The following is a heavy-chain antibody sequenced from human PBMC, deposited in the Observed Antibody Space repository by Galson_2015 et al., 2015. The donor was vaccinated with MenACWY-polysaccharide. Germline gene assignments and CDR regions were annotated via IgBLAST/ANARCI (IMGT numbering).Heavy chain of an antibody. V-gene: IGHV3-30-3*01. J-gene: IGHJ4*02. CDR3: AREGGSGHSLDY. CDR1: GFIFSNYA. D-gene: IGHD3-22*01. Sequence: LRLSCAASGFIFSNYAMHWVRQAPGKGLEWVAVISFDGSNKYYADSVKGRFTISRDNKNTLYLHMNSLRAEDTAVFYCAREGGSGHSLDYWGQGTLVTVSS. CDR2: ISFDGSNK.